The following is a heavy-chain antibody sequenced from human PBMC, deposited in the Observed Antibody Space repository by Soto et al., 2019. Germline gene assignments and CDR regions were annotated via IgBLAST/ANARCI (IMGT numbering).Heavy chain of an antibody. CDR1: GFTLSAYS. J-gene: IGHJ3*02. V-gene: IGHV3-48*04. CDR3: ARGGRRSGSYADAFDI. CDR2: INSGSDTI. Sequence: GSLRLSCAASGFTLSAYSMNWVRQAPGKGLEWISFINSGSDTIYYGDSVKGRFTISRDNAKNSLYLQMNSLRAEDTAVYYCARGGRRSGSYADAFDIWGQGTMVTVSS. D-gene: IGHD1-26*01.